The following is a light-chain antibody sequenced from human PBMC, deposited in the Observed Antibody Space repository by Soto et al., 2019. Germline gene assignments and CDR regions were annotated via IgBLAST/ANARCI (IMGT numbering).Light chain of an antibody. CDR1: GSNIGNNY. CDR2: DNN. J-gene: IGLJ7*01. CDR3: GSWDSGLIAPV. V-gene: IGLV1-51*01. Sequence: QSVLTQPPSVSAAPGQKVTISCSGSGSNIGNNYVSWYQQLPGTAPKLLIYDNNKRPSGIPDRFSGSKSGTSAALGISGLQTGDEGDYYCGSWDSGLIAPVFGGGTQLTVL.